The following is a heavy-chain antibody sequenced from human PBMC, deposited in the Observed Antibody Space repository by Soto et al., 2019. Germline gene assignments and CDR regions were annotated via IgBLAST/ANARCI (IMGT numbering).Heavy chain of an antibody. CDR1: GYTFPGYY. D-gene: IGHD6-6*01. CDR3: ARDLGRQLEPYYYYGMDV. V-gene: IGHV1-2*04. J-gene: IGHJ6*02. Sequence: ASVKVSCKASGYTFPGYYMHWVRQAPGQGLEWMGWINPNSGGTNYAQKFQGWVTMTRDTSISTAYMELSRLRSDDTAVYYCARDLGRQLEPYYYYGMDVWGQGTTVTVSS. CDR2: INPNSGGT.